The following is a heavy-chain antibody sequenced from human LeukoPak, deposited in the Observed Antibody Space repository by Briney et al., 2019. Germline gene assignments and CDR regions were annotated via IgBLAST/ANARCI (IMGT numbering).Heavy chain of an antibody. V-gene: IGHV4-38-2*02. J-gene: IGHJ4*02. D-gene: IGHD6-6*01. CDR2: FYHGGST. Sequence: SETLSLTCTVSGYSISTGYYWDWIRQPPGKGLEWIGTFYHGGSTYYNPSLKSRVTISVDTSKNQFSLKLSSVTAADTAVYYCARGSSAARPNFDYWGQGTLVTVSS. CDR1: GYSISTGYY. CDR3: ARGSSAARPNFDY.